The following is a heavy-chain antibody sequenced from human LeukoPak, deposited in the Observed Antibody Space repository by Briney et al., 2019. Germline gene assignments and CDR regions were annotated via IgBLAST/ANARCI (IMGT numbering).Heavy chain of an antibody. CDR3: ARGLLWFGET. CDR2: INHSGST. J-gene: IGHJ5*02. CDR1: GGSFSCHY. V-gene: IGHV4-34*01. Sequence: SETLSLTCFVYGGSFSCHYGIWIRQPPGRVLEWIGEINHSGSTDYNPSLKSRVTISLDTSKNQFSLKLSSVTAADTAVYYCARGLLWFGETWGQGTLVTVSS. D-gene: IGHD3-10*01.